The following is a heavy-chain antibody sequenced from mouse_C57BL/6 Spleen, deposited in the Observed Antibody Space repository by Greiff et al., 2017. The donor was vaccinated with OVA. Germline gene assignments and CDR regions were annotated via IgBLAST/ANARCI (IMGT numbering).Heavy chain of an antibody. CDR1: GYSITSGYY. J-gene: IGHJ3*01. Sequence: EVHLVESGPGLVKPSQSLSLTCSVTGYSITSGYYWNWIRQFPGNKLEWMGYISYDGSNNYNPSLKNRISITRDTSKNQFFLKLNSVTTEDTATYYCAAESFAYWGQGTLVTVSA. CDR2: ISYDGSN. V-gene: IGHV3-6*01. CDR3: AAESFAY. D-gene: IGHD1-3*01.